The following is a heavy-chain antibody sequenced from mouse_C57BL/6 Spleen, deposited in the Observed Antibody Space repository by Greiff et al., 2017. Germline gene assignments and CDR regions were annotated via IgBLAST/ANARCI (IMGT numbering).Heavy chain of an antibody. CDR3: ASYSVWDSLYAMDY. CDR2: IRNKANGYTT. Sequence: EVMLVESGGGLVQPGGSLSLSCAASGFTFTDYYMSWVRQPPGKALEWLGFIRNKANGYTTEYSASVKGRFTISRDNSQSILYLQMYALRAEDSATYYCASYSVWDSLYAMDYWGQGTSVTVSS. D-gene: IGHD2-10*02. V-gene: IGHV7-3*01. CDR1: GFTFTDYY. J-gene: IGHJ4*01.